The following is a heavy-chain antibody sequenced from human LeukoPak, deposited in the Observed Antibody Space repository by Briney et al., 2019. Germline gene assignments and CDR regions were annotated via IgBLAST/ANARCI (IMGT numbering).Heavy chain of an antibody. CDR2: INHSGST. Sequence: PSETLSLTCAVYGGSFSGYYWSWIRQPPGKGLEWIGEINHSGSTNYNPSLKSRFTISVDTSKNQFSLKLSSVTAADTAVYYCARGRMDVWGQGTTVTASS. CDR3: ARGRMDV. CDR1: GGSFSGYY. V-gene: IGHV4-34*01. J-gene: IGHJ6*02.